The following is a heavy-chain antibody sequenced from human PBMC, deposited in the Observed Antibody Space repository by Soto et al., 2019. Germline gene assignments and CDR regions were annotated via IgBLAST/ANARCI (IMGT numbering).Heavy chain of an antibody. Sequence: SETLSLTCAVYGGSFSGYYWSWIRQPPGKGLEWIGEINHSGSTNYNPSLKSRVTISVDTSKNQFSLKLSSVTAADTAVYYCARGGVVEVVVPAAWGQRIRFDHWGQGTLVTVSS. D-gene: IGHD2-2*01. CDR2: INHSGST. J-gene: IGHJ5*02. V-gene: IGHV4-34*01. CDR3: ARGGVVEVVVPAAWGQRIRFDH. CDR1: GGSFSGYY.